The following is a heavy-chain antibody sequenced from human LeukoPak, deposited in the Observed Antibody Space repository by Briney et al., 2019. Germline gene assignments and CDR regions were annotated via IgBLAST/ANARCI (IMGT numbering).Heavy chain of an antibody. CDR2: INHSGST. D-gene: IGHD3-22*01. CDR3: ARGRGYDSSGYYYYYYYMDV. J-gene: IGHJ6*03. Sequence: SETLSLTCAVDGGSFSVYYWSWIRQPPGKGLEWIGEINHSGSTNYNPSLKSRVTISVDTSKNQFSLKPSSVTAADTAVYYCARGRGYDSSGYYYYYYYMDVWGKGNTVTVSS. CDR1: GGSFSVYY. V-gene: IGHV4-34*01.